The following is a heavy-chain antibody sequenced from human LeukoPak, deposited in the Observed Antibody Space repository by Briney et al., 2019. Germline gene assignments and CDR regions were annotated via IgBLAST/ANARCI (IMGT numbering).Heavy chain of an antibody. CDR3: ARDPYGDLDAFDI. CDR2: INHSGST. CDR1: GGSFSGYY. J-gene: IGHJ3*02. Sequence: KSSETLSLTCAVYGGSFSGYYWSWIRQPPGKGLEWIGEINHSGSTNYNPSLKSRVTISVDTSKNQFSLKLSSVTAADTAVYYCARDPYGDLDAFDIWGQGTMVTVSS. D-gene: IGHD4-17*01. V-gene: IGHV4-34*01.